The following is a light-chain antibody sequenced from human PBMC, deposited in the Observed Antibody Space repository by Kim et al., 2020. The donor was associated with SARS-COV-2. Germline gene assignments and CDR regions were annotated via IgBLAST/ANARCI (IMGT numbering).Light chain of an antibody. V-gene: IGLV1-44*01. CDR1: SSNIGSNT. Sequence: QPVLTQPPSSSGTAGQRVTISCSGSSSNIGSNTVNWYQHLPGTAPKLLIYNNNQRPSGVPVRFSGSKSGTSASLAISGLHSEDEAHYYCATWDDSLIGPVFGGGTQLTVL. J-gene: IGLJ2*01. CDR3: ATWDDSLIGPV. CDR2: NNN.